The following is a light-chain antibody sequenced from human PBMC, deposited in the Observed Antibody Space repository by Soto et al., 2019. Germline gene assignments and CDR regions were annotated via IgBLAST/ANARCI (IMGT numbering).Light chain of an antibody. CDR1: QNISNY. Sequence: DMPMTQSPSSLSASVGDRVSITCRSSQNISNYLHWYQQRPGKAPKLLIYAASNLRSGVQSRFSGSGSGTDFTLAISSLQSEDFATYYCQQSYSIPRLTFGPGTRVEIK. CDR2: AAS. CDR3: QQSYSIPRLT. V-gene: IGKV1-39*01. J-gene: IGKJ3*01.